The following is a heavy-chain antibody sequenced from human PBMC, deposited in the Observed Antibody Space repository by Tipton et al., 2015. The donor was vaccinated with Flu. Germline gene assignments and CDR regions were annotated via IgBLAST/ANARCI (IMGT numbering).Heavy chain of an antibody. J-gene: IGHJ4*01. D-gene: IGHD3-10*01. V-gene: IGHV4-4*07. CDR2: MYSSGTT. CDR1: GGSISSFY. CDR3: AGGDSHGSAVR. Sequence: LRLSCTVSGGSISSFYWSWIRQPAGKGLEWIGRMYSSGTTKYNPSLKSRVTMSVDTTKNQFSLKLSSVTAADTAVYYCAGGDSHGSAVRWGQGTRVTVSS.